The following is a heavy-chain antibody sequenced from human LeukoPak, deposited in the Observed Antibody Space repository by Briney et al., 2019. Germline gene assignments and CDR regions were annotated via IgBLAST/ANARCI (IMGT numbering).Heavy chain of an antibody. CDR1: GFTSSNYW. J-gene: IGHJ4*02. CDR3: VRGGSPSEY. Sequence: HPGGSLRLSCAASGFTSSNYWMHWVRQVLGRGLVWVSRIHLDGSVTNYADSVKGRFTISRDNAKNTLYLQMDSLRADDTAVYYCVRGGSPSEYWGQGTLVTVSS. CDR2: IHLDGSVT. V-gene: IGHV3-74*01. D-gene: IGHD5-12*01.